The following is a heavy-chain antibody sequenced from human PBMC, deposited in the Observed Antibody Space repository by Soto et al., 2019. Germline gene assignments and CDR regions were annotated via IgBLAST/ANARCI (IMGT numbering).Heavy chain of an antibody. V-gene: IGHV3-23*01. CDR2: ISGSGGSI. CDR3: VKGYWKGDV. Sequence: EVQLLESGGGLVQPGGFLRLSCAASGFTFSTYAMNWVRQAPGNGLEWVSAISGSGGSIHYADSVKGRFTISRDNSKNTLYLQMNSLRDEDTAVYHCVKGYWKGDVWGQGTTVNVSS. CDR1: GFTFSTYA. D-gene: IGHD1-1*01. J-gene: IGHJ6*02.